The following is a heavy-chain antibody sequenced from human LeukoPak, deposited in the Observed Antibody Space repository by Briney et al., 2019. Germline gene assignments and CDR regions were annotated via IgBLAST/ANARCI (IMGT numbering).Heavy chain of an antibody. V-gene: IGHV3-21*01. J-gene: IGHJ4*02. CDR1: GFTFSSYS. D-gene: IGHD3-10*01. Sequence: PGGSLRLSCAASGFTFSSYSTNWVRQAPGKGLEWVSSISSSSSYIYYADSVKGRFTISRDNAKNSLYLQMNSLRAEDTAVYYCARMYHGSGSYVYYFDYWGQGTLVTVSS. CDR2: ISSSSSYI. CDR3: ARMYHGSGSYVYYFDY.